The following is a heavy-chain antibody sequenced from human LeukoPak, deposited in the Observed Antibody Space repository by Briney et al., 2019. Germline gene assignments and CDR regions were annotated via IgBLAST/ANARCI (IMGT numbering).Heavy chain of an antibody. Sequence: GGSLRLSCAASGFTFDDYAMHWVRQAPGKGLEWVSGISWNSGSIGYADSVKGRFTISRDNAKNSLYLQMNSLRAEDTAVYYCARVDGPKFDYWGQGTLVTVSS. D-gene: IGHD5-24*01. J-gene: IGHJ4*02. V-gene: IGHV3-9*01. CDR2: ISWNSGSI. CDR1: GFTFDDYA. CDR3: ARVDGPKFDY.